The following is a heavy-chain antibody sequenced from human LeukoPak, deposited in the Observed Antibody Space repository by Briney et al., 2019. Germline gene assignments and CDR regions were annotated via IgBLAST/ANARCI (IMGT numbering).Heavy chain of an antibody. J-gene: IGHJ4*02. V-gene: IGHV4-34*01. CDR2: INHSGST. CDR3: ARGQSRVRSIAARPPGY. CDR1: GGSFSGYY. Sequence: PSDTLSLTCAVYGGSFSGYYRSWIRQPPGKGLEWIGEINHSGSTNYNPSLKSRVTVSVDTSKNQFSLKLSSVPAADTAVYYCARGQSRVRSIAARPPGYWGQGTLVTVSS. D-gene: IGHD6-6*01.